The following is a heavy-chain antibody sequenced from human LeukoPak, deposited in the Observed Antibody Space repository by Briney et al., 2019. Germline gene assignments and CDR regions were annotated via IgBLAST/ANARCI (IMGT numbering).Heavy chain of an antibody. CDR3: AREEFVVVPAPANWFDP. Sequence: GASVKVSCKASGYTFTGYYMHWVRQAPGQGLEWMGWLNPNSGGTNYAQKFQGRVTMTRDTSISTAYMALSRLRSDDTAVYYCAREEFVVVPAPANWFDPWGQGTLVTVSS. CDR2: LNPNSGGT. J-gene: IGHJ5*02. CDR1: GYTFTGYY. D-gene: IGHD2-2*01. V-gene: IGHV1-2*02.